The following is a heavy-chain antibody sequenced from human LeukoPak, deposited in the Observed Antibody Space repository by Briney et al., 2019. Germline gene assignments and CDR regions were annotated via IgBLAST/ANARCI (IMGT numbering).Heavy chain of an antibody. CDR2: IYYSGST. Sequence: SETLSLTCTVSGGSLNSYYWGWIRQPPGKRLEWIGYIYYSGSTNYNPSLKSRVTISLDTSKNQFSLNLRSVTAADTAVYYCARGTTKGYYYDTSGYYVKWGQGTLVTVSS. J-gene: IGHJ4*02. V-gene: IGHV4-59*01. D-gene: IGHD3-22*01. CDR1: GGSLNSYY. CDR3: ARGTTKGYYYDTSGYYVK.